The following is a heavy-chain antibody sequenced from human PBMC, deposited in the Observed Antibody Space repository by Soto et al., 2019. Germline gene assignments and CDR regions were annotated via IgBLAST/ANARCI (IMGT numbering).Heavy chain of an antibody. CDR2: ISYDGSNK. CDR3: AKGLEGGYYTYYYYYGMDV. J-gene: IGHJ6*02. Sequence: GGSLRLSCAASGFTFSSYGMHWVRQAPGKGLEWVAVISYDGSNKYYADSVKGRFTISRDNSKNTLYLQMNSLRAEDTAVYYCAKGLEGGYYTYYYYYGMDVWGQGTTVTVSS. CDR1: GFTFSSYG. D-gene: IGHD3-3*01. V-gene: IGHV3-30*18.